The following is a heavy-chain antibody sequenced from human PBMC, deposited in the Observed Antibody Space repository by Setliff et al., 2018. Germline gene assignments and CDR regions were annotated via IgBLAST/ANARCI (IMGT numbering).Heavy chain of an antibody. CDR2: INANTGGT. J-gene: IGHJ3*02. V-gene: IGHV1-2*02. CDR3: ARVGGYASAWHGIEAFDI. D-gene: IGHD6-19*01. Sequence: ASVKVSCKASGYTFNNYDINWVRQAPGQGLEWMGWINANTGGTREVQKFQGRVTMTRDTSIDTAYMEVNRLTYDDTAVYYCARVGGYASAWHGIEAFDIWGQGTKVTVSS. CDR1: GYTFNNYD.